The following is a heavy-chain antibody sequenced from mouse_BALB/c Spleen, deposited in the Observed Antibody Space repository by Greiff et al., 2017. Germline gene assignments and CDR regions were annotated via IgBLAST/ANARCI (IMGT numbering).Heavy chain of an antibody. J-gene: IGHJ3*01. CDR1: GYTFTSYT. D-gene: IGHD2-1*01. Sequence: QVQLQQSAAELARPGASVKMSCKASGYTFTSYTMHWVKQRPGQGLEWIGYINPSSGYTEYNQKFKDKTTLTADKSSSTAYMQLSSLTSEDSAVYYCAVYGNSPWFAYWGQGTLVTVSA. V-gene: IGHV1-4*02. CDR3: AVYGNSPWFAY. CDR2: INPSSGYT.